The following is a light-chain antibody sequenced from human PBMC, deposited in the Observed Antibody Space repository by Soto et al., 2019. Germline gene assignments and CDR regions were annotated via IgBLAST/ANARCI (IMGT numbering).Light chain of an antibody. J-gene: IGLJ2*01. Sequence: HSVLTQPPSASGTPGQRFTISCSGSSSNIGSNYVYWYQQLPGTAPKLLIYSNNQRPSGVPDRFSGSKSGTSASLAISGLRSEDEADYYCAAWDDSLSGVVFGGGTKLTVL. V-gene: IGLV1-47*02. CDR2: SNN. CDR3: AAWDDSLSGVV. CDR1: SSNIGSNY.